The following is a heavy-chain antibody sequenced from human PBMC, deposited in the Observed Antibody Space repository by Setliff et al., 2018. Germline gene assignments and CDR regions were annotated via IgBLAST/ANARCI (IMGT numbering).Heavy chain of an antibody. J-gene: IGHJ4*02. CDR2: IGVYTGKT. D-gene: IGHD2-2*01. Sequence: ASVKVSCKASGYKFADYGITWVRQAPGQGLEWMGWIGVYTGKTYYAHKFQDRVTMTTDTSTGTAYLELRSLRSDDTAVYYCSRLVRYCTTTTCQRLSGGEYWGQGTLVTVPQ. CDR1: GYKFADYG. CDR3: SRLVRYCTTTTCQRLSGGEY. V-gene: IGHV1-18*01.